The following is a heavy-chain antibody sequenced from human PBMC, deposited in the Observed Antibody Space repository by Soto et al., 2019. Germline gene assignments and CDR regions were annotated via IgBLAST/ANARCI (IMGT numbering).Heavy chain of an antibody. D-gene: IGHD6-13*01. CDR2: INPGGGST. Sequence: ASVKVSCKASGYTFTSYYMHWVRQAPGQGLEWMGIINPGGGSTSYAQKFQGRVTMTRDTSTSTVYMELSSLRSEDTAVYYCARDRSSSWYGRYFDLWGRGTLVTVSS. J-gene: IGHJ2*01. CDR1: GYTFTSYY. V-gene: IGHV1-46*01. CDR3: ARDRSSSWYGRYFDL.